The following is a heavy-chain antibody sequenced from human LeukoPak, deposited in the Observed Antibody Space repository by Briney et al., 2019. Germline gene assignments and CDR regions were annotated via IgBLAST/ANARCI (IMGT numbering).Heavy chain of an antibody. CDR2: ISYSGST. V-gene: IGHV4-59*01. CDR3: ARGRLGGSGSYYNVLDY. J-gene: IGHJ4*02. D-gene: IGHD3-10*01. Sequence: PSETLSLTCTVSGGSISSYYWSWIRQPPGKGLEWIGYISYSGSTTYNPSLKSRVTISVDTSRNQFSLKLSSVTAADTAVYCCARGRLGGSGSYYNVLDYWGQGTLVTVSS. CDR1: GGSISSYY.